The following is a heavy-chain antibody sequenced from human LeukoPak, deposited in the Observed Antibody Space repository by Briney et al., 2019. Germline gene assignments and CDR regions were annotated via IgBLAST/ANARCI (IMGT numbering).Heavy chain of an antibody. CDR3: ARVLPYDFWSGGAPGALDY. D-gene: IGHD3-3*01. CDR2: IYYSGST. J-gene: IGHJ4*02. V-gene: IGHV4-30-4*08. CDR1: GGSISSGDYY. Sequence: SETLSLTCTVSGGSISSGDYYWSWIRQPPGKGLEWIGYIYYSGSTYYNPSLKSRVTISVDTSKNQFSLTLSAVTAADTAVYYCARVLPYDFWSGGAPGALDYWGQGTLVTVSS.